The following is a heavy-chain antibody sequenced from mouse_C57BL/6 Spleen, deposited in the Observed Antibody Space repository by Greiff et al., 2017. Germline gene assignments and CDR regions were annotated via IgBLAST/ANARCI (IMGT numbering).Heavy chain of an antibody. V-gene: IGHV5-9-1*02. CDR1: GFTFSSYA. D-gene: IGHD1-1*01. CDR3: TSLFTTTVEDAMDY. CDR2: ISSGGDYI. J-gene: IGHJ4*01. Sequence: EVHLVESGEGLVKPGGSLKLSCAASGFTFSSYAMSWVRQTPEKRLEWVAYISSGGDYIYYADTVKGRFTISRDNARNTLYLQMSSLKSEDTAMYYCTSLFTTTVEDAMDYWGQGTSVTVSS.